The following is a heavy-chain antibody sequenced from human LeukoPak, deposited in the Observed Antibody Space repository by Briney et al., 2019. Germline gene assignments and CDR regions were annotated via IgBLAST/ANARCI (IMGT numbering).Heavy chain of an antibody. D-gene: IGHD3-22*01. Sequence: GGSLRLSCAASGFTFSSYGMHWVRQAPGKGLEWVAVISYDGSNKYYADSVKGRFTISRDNSKNTLYLQMNSLRAEDTAVYYCAKDYYDSSGYYFVQYFQHWGQGTLVTVSS. CDR3: AKDYYDSSGYYFVQYFQH. V-gene: IGHV3-30*18. CDR1: GFTFSSYG. CDR2: ISYDGSNK. J-gene: IGHJ1*01.